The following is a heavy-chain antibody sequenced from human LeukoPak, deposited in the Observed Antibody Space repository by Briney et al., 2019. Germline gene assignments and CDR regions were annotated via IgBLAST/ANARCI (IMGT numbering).Heavy chain of an antibody. CDR2: ISAYDGNT. D-gene: IGHD6-19*01. J-gene: IGHJ3*02. CDR3: ARGLQENLAWLTAFSAFDI. CDR1: GYTFTSYG. V-gene: IGHV1-18*01. Sequence: ASVKVSCKTSGYTFTSYGISWVRQAPGQGLEWMGWISAYDGNTNYAQKVQGRVTMTTDTSTSTAYMELRSLRSDDTAVYYCARGLQENLAWLTAFSAFDIWGQGTMVTVSS.